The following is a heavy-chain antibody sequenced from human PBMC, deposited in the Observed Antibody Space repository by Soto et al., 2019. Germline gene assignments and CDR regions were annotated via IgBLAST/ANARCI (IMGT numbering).Heavy chain of an antibody. CDR1: DYNFKVYG. CDR2: INVHDDNT. J-gene: IGHJ5*02. D-gene: IGHD3-10*01. CDR3: ARAAYGENNWLDP. V-gene: IGHV1-18*01. Sequence: AQLTQSGPEVKKPGASVKVSCKASDYNFKVYGISWVRQTPGQGLEWMAWINVHDDNTNFGEKFKGRITLTTDKSTDTAYMELWNLRVDDTAMYYCARAAYGENNWLDPWGPGTQVTVSS.